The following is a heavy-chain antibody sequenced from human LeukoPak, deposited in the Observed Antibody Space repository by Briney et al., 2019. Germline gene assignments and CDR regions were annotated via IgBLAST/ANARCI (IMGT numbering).Heavy chain of an antibody. V-gene: IGHV3-23*01. CDR2: ISESGSRT. Sequence: GSMRLSCAASGFSFSSYAMTWVRQATGEGLEWVSSISESGSRTYYADSVKGRFTISRDNAKNMLYLQMNSLRAEDTAVYYCARGSSGPDSWGQGTLVTVSS. CDR1: GFSFSSYA. CDR3: ARGSSGPDS. D-gene: IGHD6-19*01. J-gene: IGHJ5*01.